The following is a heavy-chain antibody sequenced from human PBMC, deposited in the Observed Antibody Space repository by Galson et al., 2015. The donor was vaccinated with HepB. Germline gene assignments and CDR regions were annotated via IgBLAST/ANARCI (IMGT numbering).Heavy chain of an antibody. V-gene: IGHV4-61*02. CDR1: GGSISSGNYY. CDR3: ARETKYNWNAGATYYYYYYMDV. J-gene: IGHJ6*03. D-gene: IGHD1-1*01. CDR2: IYTSEST. Sequence: TLSLTCTVSGGSISSGNYYWSWIRQPAGKGLEWIGRIYTSESTNYNPSLKSRVSMSLDTSKNQFSLKLSSVTAADTAVYYCARETKYNWNAGATYYYYYYMDVWGKGTTVTVSS.